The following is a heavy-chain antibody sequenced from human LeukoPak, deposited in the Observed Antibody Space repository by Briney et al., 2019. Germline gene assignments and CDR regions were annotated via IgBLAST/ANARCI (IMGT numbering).Heavy chain of an antibody. D-gene: IGHD1-26*01. V-gene: IGHV3-20*04. Sequence: GRSLRLSCAASGFTFDDYAMSWVRQAPGKGLGWVSGINWNGGSTSYADSVKGRFTISRDNAKNSLYLQMNSLRAEDTALYYCARGSGANLYTYSFHYWGQGTLVTVSS. J-gene: IGHJ4*02. CDR2: INWNGGST. CDR1: GFTFDDYA. CDR3: ARGSGANLYTYSFHY.